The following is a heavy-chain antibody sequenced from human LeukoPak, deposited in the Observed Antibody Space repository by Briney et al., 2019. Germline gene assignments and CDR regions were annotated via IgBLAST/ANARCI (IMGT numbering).Heavy chain of an antibody. CDR2: IYYSGST. D-gene: IGHD1-26*01. CDR3: ARVNIVGARDMDV. V-gene: IGHV4-59*01. CDR1: GGSISSYY. J-gene: IGHJ6*03. Sequence: SETLSLTCTVSGGSISSYYWSWIRQPPGKGLEWIGYIYYSGSTNYNPSLKSRVTISVDTSKNQFSLKLSSVTAADTAVYYCARVNIVGARDMDVWGKGTTVTVSS.